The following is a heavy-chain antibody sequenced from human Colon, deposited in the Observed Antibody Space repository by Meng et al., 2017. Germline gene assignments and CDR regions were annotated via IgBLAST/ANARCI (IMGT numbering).Heavy chain of an antibody. CDR3: ARDRVPGKY. CDR2: IYYSGTT. CDR1: GGSVSIGTYY. D-gene: IGHD1-14*01. Sequence: QVQLQESGPGLVRLSETLSLTCTVSGGSVSIGTYYWSWIRQPPGKGLEWIGCIYYSGTTNYNPSLKSRVTISVDTSKNQFSLKLSSVTPADTAVYFCARDRVPGKYWGQGTLVTVSS. J-gene: IGHJ4*02. V-gene: IGHV4-61*01.